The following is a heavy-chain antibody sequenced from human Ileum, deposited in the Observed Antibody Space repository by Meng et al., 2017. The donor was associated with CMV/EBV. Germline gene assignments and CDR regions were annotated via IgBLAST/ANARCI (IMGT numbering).Heavy chain of an antibody. CDR3: VKDNGPSDHYYGLDV. Sequence: GGSLRLSCAASGFIFDEYAMHWVRQAPGKGLEWVSSINWNSGSIGYADSVRGRFTISRDNARHSLYLQMNSLMAEDTALYFCVKDNGPSDHYYGLDVWGQGTLVTVSS. J-gene: IGHJ6*02. CDR2: INWNSGSI. CDR1: GFIFDEYA. V-gene: IGHV3-9*01. D-gene: IGHD3-10*01.